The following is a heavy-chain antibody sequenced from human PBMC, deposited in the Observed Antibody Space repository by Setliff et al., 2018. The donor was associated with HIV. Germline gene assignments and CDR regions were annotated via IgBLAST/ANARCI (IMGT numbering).Heavy chain of an antibody. CDR1: GYTFTGYY. CDR2: INPNSGGT. V-gene: IGHV1-2*04. D-gene: IGHD3-22*01. J-gene: IGHJ4*02. Sequence: GASVKVSCKASGYTFTGYYMHWVRQAPGQGLEWMGWINPNSGGTNYAQKFQGWVTMTRDTSISTAYMELSRLRSDDTAVYYCARDISTYYYDSSGPFDYWGQGTLVTVS. CDR3: ARDISTYYYDSSGPFDY.